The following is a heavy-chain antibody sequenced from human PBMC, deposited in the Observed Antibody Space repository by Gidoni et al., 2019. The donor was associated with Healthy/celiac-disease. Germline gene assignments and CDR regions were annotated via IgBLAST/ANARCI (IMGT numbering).Heavy chain of an antibody. Sequence: QVQLVESGGGVVQPGRSLRLSCAASGFTFSSYAMHWVRQAPGKGLEWVAVISYDGSNKYYADSVKGRLTISRDNSKNTLYLQMNSLRAEDTAVYYCAREGPTTAILLYYMDVWGKGTTVTVSS. CDR3: AREGPTTAILLYYMDV. J-gene: IGHJ6*03. V-gene: IGHV3-30-3*01. D-gene: IGHD4-4*01. CDR2: ISYDGSNK. CDR1: GFTFSSYA.